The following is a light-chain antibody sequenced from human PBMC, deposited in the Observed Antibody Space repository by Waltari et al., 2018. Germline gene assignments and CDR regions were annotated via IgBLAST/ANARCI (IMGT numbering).Light chain of an antibody. J-gene: IGKJ1*01. V-gene: IGKV3-20*01. CDR1: QGVAKY. Sequence: ELVLTQSPGTLSLSPGERATLSCRVSQGVAKYLAWYQHTAGHAPRLLLYHTAIRATGIPDTFSGSGYGTDFSLTISRLEPEDFAVYYCQKYDFLPATFGQGTTVEIK. CDR2: HTA. CDR3: QKYDFLPAT.